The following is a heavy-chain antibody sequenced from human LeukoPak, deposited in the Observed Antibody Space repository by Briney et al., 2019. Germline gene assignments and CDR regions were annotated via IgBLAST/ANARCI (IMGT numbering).Heavy chain of an antibody. D-gene: IGHD5-18*01. J-gene: IGHJ4*02. CDR1: GGSFSTYY. CDR3: ARYSYGTYYFDS. Sequence: PSETLSLTCAIHGGSFSTYYWSWIRQPPGKGLEWMGEINHSGETRYNPSLKSRVTISVDTSKSQFSLKLSSVTAADTAVYFCARYSYGTYYFDSWGQGTLVTVSS. V-gene: IGHV4-34*01. CDR2: INHSGET.